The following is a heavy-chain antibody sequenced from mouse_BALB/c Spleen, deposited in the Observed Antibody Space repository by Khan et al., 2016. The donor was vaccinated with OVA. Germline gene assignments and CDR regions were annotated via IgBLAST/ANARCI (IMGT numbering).Heavy chain of an antibody. V-gene: IGHV1S135*01. D-gene: IGHD1-1*01. CDR1: GYSFTTYY. CDR2: IDPFNGST. J-gene: IGHJ3*01. Sequence: VQLQQPGPELMKPGASVKISCKAPGYSFTTYYIHWVKQSHGKSLEWIGYIDPFNGSTTYNQKFKGKATLTVDKSSSTAYMHLSSLTSEDSAFYYCARHGTSSWFSYWGQGTLVTVSA. CDR3: ARHGTSSWFSY.